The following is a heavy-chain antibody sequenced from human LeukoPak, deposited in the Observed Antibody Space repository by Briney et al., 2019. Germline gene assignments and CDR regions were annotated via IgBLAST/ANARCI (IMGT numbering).Heavy chain of an antibody. CDR3: ARVPDRGAFDY. D-gene: IGHD1-14*01. CDR1: GFTFSNAW. J-gene: IGHJ4*02. Sequence: GGSLRLSCAASGFTFSNAWMSWVRQAPGKGLEWVSAISGSGGSTYYADSVKGRFTISRDNSKNTLYLQMGSLRAEDMAVYYCARVPDRGAFDYWGQGTLVTVSS. CDR2: ISGSGGST. V-gene: IGHV3-23*01.